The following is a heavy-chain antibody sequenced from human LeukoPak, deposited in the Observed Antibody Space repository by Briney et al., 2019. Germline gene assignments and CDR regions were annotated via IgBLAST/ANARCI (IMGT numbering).Heavy chain of an antibody. J-gene: IGHJ4*02. Sequence: PSETLSLTCAVYGGSFSGYYWSWIRQPPGKGLEWIGEINHSGSTNYNPSLKSRVTISVDTSKNQFSLKLSSVTAADTAVYYCARGARIFYADRGGGRFDYWGQGTLVTVSS. V-gene: IGHV4-34*01. D-gene: IGHD2/OR15-2a*01. CDR1: GGSFSGYY. CDR2: INHSGST. CDR3: ARGARIFYADRGGGRFDY.